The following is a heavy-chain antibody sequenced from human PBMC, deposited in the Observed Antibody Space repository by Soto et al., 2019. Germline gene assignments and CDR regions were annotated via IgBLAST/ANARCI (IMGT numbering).Heavy chain of an antibody. CDR2: IYYSGST. V-gene: IGHV4-39*01. J-gene: IGHJ4*02. CDR1: GGSISSSSYY. Sequence: PSETLSLTCTVFGGSISSSSYYWGWIRQPPGKGLEWIGSIYYSGSTYYNPSLKSRVTISVDTSKNQFSLKLSSVTAADTAVYYCARHRSGSSSWSPYYFDYWGQGTLVTVSS. D-gene: IGHD6-13*01. CDR3: ARHRSGSSSWSPYYFDY.